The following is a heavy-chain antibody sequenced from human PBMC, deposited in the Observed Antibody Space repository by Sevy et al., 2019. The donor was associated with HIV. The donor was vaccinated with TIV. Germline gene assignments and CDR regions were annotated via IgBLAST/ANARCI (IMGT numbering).Heavy chain of an antibody. CDR1: GGTFSSYA. CDR3: ARDFSGCYDSSGYTYFQH. J-gene: IGHJ1*01. CDR2: IIPIFGTA. Sequence: ASVKVSCKASGGTFSSYAISWVRQAPGQGLEWMGGIIPIFGTANYAQKFQGRVTITADESTSTAYMELSSLRSEDTAVYYCARDFSGCYDSSGYTYFQHWGQGTLVTVSS. D-gene: IGHD3-22*01. V-gene: IGHV1-69*13.